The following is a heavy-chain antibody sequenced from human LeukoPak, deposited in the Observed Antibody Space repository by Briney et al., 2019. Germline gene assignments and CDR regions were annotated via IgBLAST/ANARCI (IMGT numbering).Heavy chain of an antibody. Sequence: SETLSLTCTVSGGSISSGGYYWSWIRQHPGKGLEWIGYIYYSGSTYYNPSLKSRVTISVDTSKNQFSLKLSSVTAADTAVYYCARGGVHGVNWDDAFDIWGQGTMVTVSS. CDR2: IYYSGST. V-gene: IGHV4-31*03. CDR3: ARGGVHGVNWDDAFDI. J-gene: IGHJ3*02. CDR1: GGSISSGGYY. D-gene: IGHD1-1*01.